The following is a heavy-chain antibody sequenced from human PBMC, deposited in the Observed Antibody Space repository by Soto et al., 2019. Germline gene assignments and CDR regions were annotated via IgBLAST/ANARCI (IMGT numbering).Heavy chain of an antibody. CDR2: ISYDVSNK. D-gene: IGHD2-2*01. Sequence: QVQLVESGGGVVQPGRSLRLSCAASGFSFSSYAMHWVRQAPGKGLEWVAVISYDVSNKYYTDSVKGRFTIARDNSKNTLYLQMNSRRAEDTAVYYCGRAEGIGIVIVPAAPPDYWGQGTLVTVSS. V-gene: IGHV3-30-3*01. J-gene: IGHJ4*02. CDR1: GFSFSSYA. CDR3: GRAEGIGIVIVPAAPPDY.